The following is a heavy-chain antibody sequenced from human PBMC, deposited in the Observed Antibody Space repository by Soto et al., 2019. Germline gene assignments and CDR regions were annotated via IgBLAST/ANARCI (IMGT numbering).Heavy chain of an antibody. J-gene: IGHJ6*02. CDR3: ARDSGVLRIAARPNSPPTTYYYYYGMDV. V-gene: IGHV3-7*05. D-gene: IGHD6-6*01. CDR2: IKQDGSEK. Sequence: PGGSLRLSCAASGFTFSSYWMSWVRQAPGKGLEWVANIKQDGSEKYYVDSVKGRFTISRDNAKNSLYLQMNSLRAEDTAVYYCARDSGVLRIAARPNSPPTTYYYYYGMDVWGQGTTVTVSS. CDR1: GFTFSSYW.